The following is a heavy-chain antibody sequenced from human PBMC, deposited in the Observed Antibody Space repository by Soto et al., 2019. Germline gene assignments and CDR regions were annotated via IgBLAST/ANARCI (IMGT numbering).Heavy chain of an antibody. V-gene: IGHV3-30-3*01. J-gene: IGHJ6*02. Sequence: QVQLVESGGGVVQPGRSLRLSCAASGFTFSSYAMHWVRQAPGKGLEWVAVISYDGSNKYYADSVKGRFTISRDNSKNTLYLQMNSMRAEDTAVYYCARDGGTYGDYGLGYGMDVWGQGTTVTVS. CDR1: GFTFSSYA. CDR2: ISYDGSNK. D-gene: IGHD4-17*01. CDR3: ARDGGTYGDYGLGYGMDV.